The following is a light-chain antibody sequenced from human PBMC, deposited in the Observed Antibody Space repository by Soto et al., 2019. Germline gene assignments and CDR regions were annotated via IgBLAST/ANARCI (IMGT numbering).Light chain of an antibody. V-gene: IGLV2-14*01. J-gene: IGLJ1*01. CDR2: EVT. CDR3: SSHTSGNTRV. CDR1: SSDVGGYDY. Sequence: QSALTQPASVSGSPGQSIAISCTGTSSDVGGYDYVSWYQQHPDKAPKLMIYEVTKRPPGVSNRFSGSKSGTSASLTISGVQAEEEADYYCSSHTSGNTRVFGSGTKLTVL.